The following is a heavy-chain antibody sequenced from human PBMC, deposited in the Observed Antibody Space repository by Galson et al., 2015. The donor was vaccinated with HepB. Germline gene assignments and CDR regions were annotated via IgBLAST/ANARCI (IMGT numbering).Heavy chain of an antibody. J-gene: IGHJ3*02. CDR1: GYTFTSYG. CDR3: VRGTDFWSGYDAFDI. Sequence: SVKVSCKASGYTFTSYGISWVRQAPGQGLEWMGWISAYNGNTNYAQKLQGRVTMTTDTSTSTAYMELRSLRSDDTAVCYCVRGTDFWSGYDAFDIWGQGTMVTVSS. D-gene: IGHD3-3*01. V-gene: IGHV1-18*01. CDR2: ISAYNGNT.